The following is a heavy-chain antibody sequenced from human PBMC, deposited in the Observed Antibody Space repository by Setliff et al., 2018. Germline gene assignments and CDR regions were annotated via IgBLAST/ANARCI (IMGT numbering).Heavy chain of an antibody. V-gene: IGHV4-4*08. D-gene: IGHD6-25*01. CDR2: VYNTGTT. Sequence: PSETLSLTCSVAGGSMTDFFWHWFRRPPGKGPEWIGRVYNTGTTNYNPSLKSRVTISISADTSNKSFSLNLFSVTAADTAVYYCVGRDFSGGDSWGHGTLVTVSS. J-gene: IGHJ5*01. CDR3: VGRDFSGGDS. CDR1: GGSMTDFF.